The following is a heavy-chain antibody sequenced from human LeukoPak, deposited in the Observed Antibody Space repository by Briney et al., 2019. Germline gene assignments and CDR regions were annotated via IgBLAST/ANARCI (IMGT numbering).Heavy chain of an antibody. Sequence: GGSLRLSCAASGFTFSSYLMSWVRQAPGKGLEWVANIKQDGSEKYYVDSVKGRFTISRDNAQNSLYLQLNSLRAEDTAVYYCARSPYTSGWYGVGYWGQGTLVTVSS. J-gene: IGHJ4*02. CDR1: GFTFSSYL. D-gene: IGHD6-19*01. V-gene: IGHV3-7*01. CDR2: IKQDGSEK. CDR3: ARSPYTSGWYGVGY.